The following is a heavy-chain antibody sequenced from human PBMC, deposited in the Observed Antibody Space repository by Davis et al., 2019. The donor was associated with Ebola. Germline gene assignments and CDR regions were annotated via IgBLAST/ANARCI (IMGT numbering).Heavy chain of an antibody. CDR3: ARSTVGGKSGRWFDP. CDR2: IYPGDSYI. J-gene: IGHJ5*02. D-gene: IGHD4-23*01. Sequence: GESLKISCQGSGYSFSNYWIGWVRQMPGKGLEWLGIIYPGDSYIRYSPSFQGQVTISADKATSTVFLQWSSLKASDTAMYYCARSTVGGKSGRWFDPWGQGTLVTVSS. CDR1: GYSFSNYW. V-gene: IGHV5-51*01.